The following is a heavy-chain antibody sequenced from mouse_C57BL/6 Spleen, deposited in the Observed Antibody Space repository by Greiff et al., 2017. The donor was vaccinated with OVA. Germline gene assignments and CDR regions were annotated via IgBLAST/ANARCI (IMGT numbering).Heavy chain of an antibody. CDR3: ARTTVVATDYAMYY. J-gene: IGHJ4*01. D-gene: IGHD1-1*01. V-gene: IGHV1-64*01. CDR1: GYTFTSYW. Sequence: QVQLQQPGAELVKPGASVKLSCKASGYTFTSYWMHWVKQRPGQGLEWIGMIHPNSGSTNYNEKFKSKATLTVDKSSSTAYMQLSSLTSEDSAVYYCARTTVVATDYAMYYWGQGTSVTVSS. CDR2: IHPNSGST.